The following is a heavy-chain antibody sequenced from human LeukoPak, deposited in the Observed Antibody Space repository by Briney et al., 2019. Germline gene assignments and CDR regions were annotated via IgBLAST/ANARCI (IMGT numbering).Heavy chain of an antibody. CDR2: INHSGST. J-gene: IGHJ3*02. D-gene: IGHD3-9*01. V-gene: IGHV4-34*01. CDR3: ARGADLTGYYKWMAVSNAFDI. Sequence: SSETLSLTCAVYGDSFSGYYWNWIRQPPGKGLEWIGKINHSGSTNYNPSLKSRVTISVDTSKIQFSLKLSSVTAADTAVYYCARGADLTGYYKWMAVSNAFDIWGQGTMVTVSS. CDR1: GDSFSGYY.